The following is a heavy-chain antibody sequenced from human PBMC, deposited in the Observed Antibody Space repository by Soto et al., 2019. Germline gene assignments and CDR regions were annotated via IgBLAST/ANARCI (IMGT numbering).Heavy chain of an antibody. CDR2: ISYDGSNK. CDR3: AKDYISTTVTTQADY. CDR1: GFTFSSYG. D-gene: IGHD4-17*01. Sequence: GGSLRLSCAASGFTFSSYGMHWVRQAPGKGLEWVAVISYDGSNKYYADSVKGRFTTSRDNSKNTLYLQMNSLRAEDTAVYYCAKDYISTTVTTQADYWGQGTLVTVSS. V-gene: IGHV3-30*18. J-gene: IGHJ4*02.